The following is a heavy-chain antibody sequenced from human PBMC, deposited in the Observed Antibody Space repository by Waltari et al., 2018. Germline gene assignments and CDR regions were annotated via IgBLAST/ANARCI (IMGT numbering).Heavy chain of an antibody. Sequence: EVQLVESGGGLVKPGGSLRLSCADSGFTFSSYSMNWVRQAPGKGLEWVSSISSSSSYIYYADSVNGRFTISRDNAKNSLYLQMNSLRAEDTAVYYCARYLIGYPDYYYYMDVWGKGTTVTVSS. CDR1: GFTFSSYS. CDR3: ARYLIGYPDYYYYMDV. D-gene: IGHD5-18*01. J-gene: IGHJ6*03. CDR2: ISSSSSYI. V-gene: IGHV3-21*01.